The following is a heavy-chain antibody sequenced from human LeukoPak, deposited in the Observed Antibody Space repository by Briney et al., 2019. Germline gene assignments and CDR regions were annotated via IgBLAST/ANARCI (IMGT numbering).Heavy chain of an antibody. CDR3: ASRRTYSSSWYLPGDYYYYMDV. CDR2: INHSGSA. CDR1: GGSFSGYY. J-gene: IGHJ6*03. D-gene: IGHD6-13*01. Sequence: SETVSLTCAVYGGSFSGYYWSWIRQPPGKGLEWIGEINHSGSANYNPSLKSRVTISVDTSKNQFSLKLSSVTAADTAVYYCASRRTYSSSWYLPGDYYYYMDVWGKGTTVTVSS. V-gene: IGHV4-34*01.